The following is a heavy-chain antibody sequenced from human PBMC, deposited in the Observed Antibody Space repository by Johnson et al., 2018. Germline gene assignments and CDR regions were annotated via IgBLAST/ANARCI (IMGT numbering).Heavy chain of an antibody. D-gene: IGHD3-3*01. CDR2: VSYDGRNK. J-gene: IGHJ6*03. V-gene: IGHV3-30*18. CDR3: AKIRGEGYYYYMDV. Sequence: QVQLVESWGGVVQPGRSLRLSCAASGFTFSSYGMHWVRQAPGKGLEWVAVVSYDGRNKYYADSVKGRFTISRDNSKNTLYLHMNSLRAEDTAVYYCAKIRGEGYYYYMDVWGKGTTVTVSS. CDR1: GFTFSSYG.